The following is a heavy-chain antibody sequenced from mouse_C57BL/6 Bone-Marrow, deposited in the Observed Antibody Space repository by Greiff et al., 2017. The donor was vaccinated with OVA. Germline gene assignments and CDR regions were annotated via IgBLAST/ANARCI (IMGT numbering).Heavy chain of an antibody. CDR2: ISNGGGST. CDR1: GFTFSDYY. D-gene: IGHD1-1*01. J-gene: IGHJ2*01. Sequence: DVQLQESGGGLVQPGGSLKLSCAASGFTFSDYYMYWVRQTPEKRLEWVAYISNGGGSTYYPDTVKGRFTISRDNAKNTLYLQMSRLKSEDTAMYYCARAYYGLDYWGQGTTLTVSS. V-gene: IGHV5-12*01. CDR3: ARAYYGLDY.